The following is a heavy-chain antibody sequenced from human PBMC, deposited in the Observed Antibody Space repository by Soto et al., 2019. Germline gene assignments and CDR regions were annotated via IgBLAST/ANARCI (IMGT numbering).Heavy chain of an antibody. D-gene: IGHD2-21*01. CDR2: SWHDGRHL. J-gene: IGHJ3*01. CDR3: XXXXXXXXXGECYSHGFDL. Sequence: QEQLVESGGGMVQPGGSLRLSCAVSGFTLDTYGMHWVRQAAGQGLEWVAVSWHDGRHLDYADSVRGRFTVFRDDSKNTLFLEMXGXXXXXXXXXYXXXXXXXXXXGECYSHGFDLWGQGTLVTVSS. V-gene: IGHV3-33*03. CDR1: GFTLDTYG.